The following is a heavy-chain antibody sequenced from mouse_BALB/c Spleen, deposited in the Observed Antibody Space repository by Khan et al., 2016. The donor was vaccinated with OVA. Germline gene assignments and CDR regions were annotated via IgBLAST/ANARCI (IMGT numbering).Heavy chain of an antibody. CDR3: ARIYWGRIDY. Sequence: QLEESGPGLVKPSQSLSLTCTVTGYSITSDYAWNWIRQFPGNKLEWMGYISYSGNTKYNPSLKSRISITRYTSKNQFFLQLNSVTTEDTATYDYARIYWGRIDYWGQGTTLTVSS. V-gene: IGHV3-2*02. J-gene: IGHJ2*01. CDR2: ISYSGNT. CDR1: GYSITSDYA. D-gene: IGHD1-1*01.